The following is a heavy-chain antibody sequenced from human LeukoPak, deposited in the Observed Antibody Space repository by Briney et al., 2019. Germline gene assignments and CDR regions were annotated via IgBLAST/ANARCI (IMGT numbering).Heavy chain of an antibody. D-gene: IGHD3-22*01. CDR2: IKSKTDGGTT. J-gene: IGHJ4*02. CDR3: STEPHDSNLLDY. Sequence: GGSLRLSCAASGFTFSNAWMSWVRQAPGKGLEWVGRIKSKTDGGTTDYAAPVKGRFTISRDDSKNTLYLQMNSLKTEGTAVYYCSTEPHDSNLLDYWGQGTLVTVSS. CDR1: GFTFSNAW. V-gene: IGHV3-15*01.